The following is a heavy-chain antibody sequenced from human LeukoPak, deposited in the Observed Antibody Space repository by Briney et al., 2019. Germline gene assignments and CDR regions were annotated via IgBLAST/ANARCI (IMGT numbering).Heavy chain of an antibody. V-gene: IGHV3-43*02. CDR3: AKDSGYGSGNAYYYYMDV. CDR2: ISGDGGTT. J-gene: IGHJ6*03. CDR1: GFTFNDYG. D-gene: IGHD3-10*01. Sequence: GGSLRLSCAASGFTFNDYGMHWVRQAPGKSLEWVPLISGDGGTTYYADSVKGRFTISRDNSKSSLYLQMNSLRTEDTAFYYCAKDSGYGSGNAYYYYMDVWAKGTTVTVSS.